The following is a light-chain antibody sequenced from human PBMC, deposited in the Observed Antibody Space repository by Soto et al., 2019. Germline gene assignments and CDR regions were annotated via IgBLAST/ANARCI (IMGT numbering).Light chain of an antibody. J-gene: IGKJ4*01. CDR1: QSVTSW. CDR2: DAS. CDR3: QQYNSYPLT. V-gene: IGKV1-5*01. Sequence: DIQMTQSPSTLSASIGDRVTITCRASQSVTSWLAWYQQRPGKAPRLLIYDASSLESGVPSRFSGSGSGTEFALTISRLQPDDLATYYCQQYNSYPLTFGGGTMVEIK.